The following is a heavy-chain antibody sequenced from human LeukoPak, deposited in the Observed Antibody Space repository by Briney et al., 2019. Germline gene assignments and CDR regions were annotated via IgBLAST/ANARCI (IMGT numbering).Heavy chain of an antibody. CDR3: ASAVAEYYDFWSGTTYIDAFDI. J-gene: IGHJ3*02. V-gene: IGHV4-30-4*01. CDR2: IYYSGST. Sequence: PSETLSLTCTVSGGSISSGDYSWSWIRQPPGKGLEWIGYIYYSGSTYYNPSLKSRVTISVDTSKNQFSLKLSSVTAADTAVYYCASAVAEYYDFWSGTTYIDAFDIWGQGTMVTVSS. CDR1: GGSISSGDYS. D-gene: IGHD3-3*01.